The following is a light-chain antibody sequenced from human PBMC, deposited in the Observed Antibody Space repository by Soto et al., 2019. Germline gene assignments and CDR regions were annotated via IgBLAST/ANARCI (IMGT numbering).Light chain of an antibody. V-gene: IGKV3-15*01. J-gene: IGKJ4*01. Sequence: EIVMTQSPATLSVSPGERATLSCRASQSVSSNLAWYQQKPGQAPRLLIYGASTRATGIPARFSGSGSGTEFTLTISSLQSEDFAVYYCQQYNNWPPVFGGVTKVDIK. CDR3: QQYNNWPPV. CDR1: QSVSSN. CDR2: GAS.